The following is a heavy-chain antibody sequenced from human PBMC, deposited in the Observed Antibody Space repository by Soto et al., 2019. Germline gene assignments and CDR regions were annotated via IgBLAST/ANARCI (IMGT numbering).Heavy chain of an antibody. CDR2: ISSSSYI. V-gene: IGHV3-21*01. CDR1: GFTFSSYS. Sequence: GGALRLSCAASGFTFSSYSMNWVRQAPGKGLEWVSSISSSSYIYYADSVKGRFTISRDNAKNSLYLQMNSLRAEDTAVYYCARDPDSSGYDYWGQGTMVTVSS. D-gene: IGHD3-22*01. J-gene: IGHJ4*02. CDR3: ARDPDSSGYDY.